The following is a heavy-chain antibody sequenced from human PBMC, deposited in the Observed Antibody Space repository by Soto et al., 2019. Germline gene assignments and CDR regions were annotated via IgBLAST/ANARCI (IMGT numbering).Heavy chain of an antibody. V-gene: IGHV4-61*01. CDR1: GGSVSSGRFY. D-gene: IGHD6-19*01. Sequence: QVQLQESGPGLVKPSETLSLTCTVSGGSVSSGRFYWSWIRQPPGKGLEWIGYIYYSGSTKYNSSLRSRVTISVDTSKNQFSLKLTSVTAADTAVYYCARSGSGSGWLGGQGTLVTVS. CDR2: IYYSGST. CDR3: ARSGSGSGWL. J-gene: IGHJ4*02.